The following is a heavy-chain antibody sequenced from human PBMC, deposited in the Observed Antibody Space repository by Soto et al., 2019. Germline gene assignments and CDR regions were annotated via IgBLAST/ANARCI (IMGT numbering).Heavy chain of an antibody. Sequence: EVPLLESGGGLVQPGGSLRLSCAASGFTFSNYAMSWVRQAPGKGLEWVSSISDSGVSTYYADSVKGRFTISRDNSKNTRYLQMNSLRVEDTAVYYCAKEDVGGYYYSGLWGQGTLVTVSS. V-gene: IGHV3-23*01. D-gene: IGHD1-26*01. CDR1: GFTFSNYA. CDR2: ISDSGVST. CDR3: AKEDVGGYYYSGL. J-gene: IGHJ4*02.